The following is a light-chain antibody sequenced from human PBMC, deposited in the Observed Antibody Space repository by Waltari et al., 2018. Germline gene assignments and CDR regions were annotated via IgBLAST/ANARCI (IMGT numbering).Light chain of an antibody. CDR3: RQYYNPLMYS. V-gene: IGKV4-1*01. CDR2: WAS. J-gene: IGKJ2*03. Sequence: DIVMTQSPDSLAVSLGERATINCKSSQNVSHSSHNRNHLACYQQKQGKPPKLLIYWASTREYGVSDRCSGSGAGTDVTLTMSSLQAGDVAVYFCRQYYNPLMYSFGQGTKLEIK. CDR1: QNVSHSSHNRNH.